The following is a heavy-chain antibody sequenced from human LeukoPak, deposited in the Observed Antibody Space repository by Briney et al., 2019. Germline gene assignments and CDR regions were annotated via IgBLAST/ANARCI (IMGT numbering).Heavy chain of an antibody. Sequence: SEPLSLTCAVSGGSFSGFYWRWIRQPPGKGLEWIGEINHSGGTNYNPSLKSPVTISVDTSKNQFSLRVSFVTAADTAVYYCARRVLTGSRWGYFFYYYMDVWGKGTTVIVSS. CDR3: ARRVLTGSRWGYFFYYYMDV. V-gene: IGHV4-34*01. D-gene: IGHD3-9*01. J-gene: IGHJ6*03. CDR2: INHSGGT. CDR1: GGSFSGFY.